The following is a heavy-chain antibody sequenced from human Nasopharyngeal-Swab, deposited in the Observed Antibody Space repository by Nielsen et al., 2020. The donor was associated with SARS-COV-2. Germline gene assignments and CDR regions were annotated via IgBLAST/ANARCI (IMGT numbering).Heavy chain of an antibody. CDR2: INPNSGGT. J-gene: IGHJ4*02. D-gene: IGHD5-24*01. CDR3: ARAPEMATIMGDF. Sequence: WVRQAPGQGLEWMGWINPNSGGTNYAQKFQGRGTMTRDTSINTAYMELSRLRSDDTAVYYCARAPEMATIMGDFWGQGTQVTVSS. V-gene: IGHV1-2*02.